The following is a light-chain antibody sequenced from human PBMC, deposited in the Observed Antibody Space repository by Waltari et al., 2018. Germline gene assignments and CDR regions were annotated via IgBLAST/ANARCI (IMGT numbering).Light chain of an antibody. J-gene: IGLJ1*01. CDR1: NLGEKF. Sequence: SYEVSQPPSVSVSPGQTAHITCSGHNLGEKFACWYRQKSGQSPVVVIYQDNKRPSGIPERFSGSNSGNTATLTISGTQDIDEADYFCQAWDTTTKVFGSGTRLTVL. CDR3: QAWDTTTKV. CDR2: QDN. V-gene: IGLV3-1*01.